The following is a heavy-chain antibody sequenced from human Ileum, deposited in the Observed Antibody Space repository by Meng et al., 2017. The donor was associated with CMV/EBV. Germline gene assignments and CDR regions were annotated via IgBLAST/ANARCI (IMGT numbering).Heavy chain of an antibody. CDR1: GFTFSSYS. CDR3: ARDLYSSSWDPNYYYGMDV. V-gene: IGHV3-21*01. D-gene: IGHD6-13*01. CDR2: ISSSSSYI. Sequence: GESLKISCAASGFTFSSYSMNWVRQAPGKGLEWVSSISSSSSYIYYADSVKGRFTISRDNAKNSLYLQMNSLRAEDTAVYYCARDLYSSSWDPNYYYGMDVWGQGTTVTVSS. J-gene: IGHJ6*02.